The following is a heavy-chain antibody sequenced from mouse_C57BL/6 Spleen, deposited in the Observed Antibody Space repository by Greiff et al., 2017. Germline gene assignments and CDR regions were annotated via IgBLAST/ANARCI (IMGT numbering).Heavy chain of an antibody. CDR3: ARGGTTVVATGDFDY. J-gene: IGHJ2*01. D-gene: IGHD1-1*01. V-gene: IGHV1-55*01. Sequence: QVQLQQPGAELVKPGASVKMSCKASGYTFTSYWITWVKQRPGQGLEWIGDIYPGGGSTNYNEKFKSKATLTVDTSSSTAYMQLSSLTSEDSAVYYCARGGTTVVATGDFDYWGQGTTLTVSS. CDR1: GYTFTSYW. CDR2: IYPGGGST.